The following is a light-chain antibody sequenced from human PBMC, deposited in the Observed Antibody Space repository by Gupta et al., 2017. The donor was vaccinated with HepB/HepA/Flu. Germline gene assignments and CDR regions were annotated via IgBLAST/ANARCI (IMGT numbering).Light chain of an antibody. CDR2: WAS. V-gene: IGKV4-1*01. CDR3: QQYRSPPYT. J-gene: IGKJ2*01. Sequence: DIVMTQSPDSLAVSLGERATINCKSSQSVLYSSNNKNYLAWYQQKPGQPPKLLIYWASTRESGVPDRFSGSGSGTDFTLTISSLQAEDAAVYYCQQYRSPPYTFGQGTKLEIK. CDR1: QSVLYSSNNKNY.